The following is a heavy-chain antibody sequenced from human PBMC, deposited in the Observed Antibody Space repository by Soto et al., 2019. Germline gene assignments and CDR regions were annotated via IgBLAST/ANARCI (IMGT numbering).Heavy chain of an antibody. V-gene: IGHV4-31*03. J-gene: IGHJ4*02. CDR1: GGSISSGGYY. CDR2: IYYSGST. CDR3: ARCPQLEPHIDY. D-gene: IGHD1-1*01. Sequence: QVQLQESGPGLVKPSQTLSLTCTVSGGSISSGGYYWSWIRQHPGKGLEWIGYIYYSGSTYYNPSHKSRVTISADMSKFQILPQLSSVTAADMAVYYCARCPQLEPHIDYWGQGTLVTVSS.